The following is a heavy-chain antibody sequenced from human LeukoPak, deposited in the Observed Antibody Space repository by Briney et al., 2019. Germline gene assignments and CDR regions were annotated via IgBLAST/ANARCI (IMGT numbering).Heavy chain of an antibody. CDR1: GGSISSYY. D-gene: IGHD2-15*01. J-gene: IGHJ5*02. V-gene: IGHV4-4*07. CDR2: IYTSGST. Sequence: SETLSLTCTVSGGSISSYYWSWIRQPAGKGLEWIGRIYTSGSTNYNPSLKSRVTMSVDTSKNQFSLKLSSVTAADTAVYYCARDLGYLLSSHNWFDPWGQGTLVTVSS. CDR3: ARDLGYLLSSHNWFDP.